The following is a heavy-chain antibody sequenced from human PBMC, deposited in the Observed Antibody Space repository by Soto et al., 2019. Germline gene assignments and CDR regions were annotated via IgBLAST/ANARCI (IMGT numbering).Heavy chain of an antibody. CDR1: GFTFSDYY. V-gene: IGHV3-11*06. J-gene: IGHJ6*02. CDR2: ISSSSSYT. CDR3: ARVGTSDGSGARDYYYYGMDV. D-gene: IGHD3-10*01. Sequence: GGSLRLSCAASGFTFSDYYMSWIRQAPGKGLEWVSYISSSSSYTNYADSVKGRFTISRDNAKNSLYLQMSSLRAEDTAVYYCARVGTSDGSGARDYYYYGMDVCGQGTTVTLSS.